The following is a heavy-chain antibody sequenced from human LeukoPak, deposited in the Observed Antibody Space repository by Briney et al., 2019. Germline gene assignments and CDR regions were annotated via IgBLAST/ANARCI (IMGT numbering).Heavy chain of an antibody. CDR2: INHSGST. CDR3: ARGRAAAGKNYYYYYCMDV. CDR1: GGSFSGYY. D-gene: IGHD6-13*01. Sequence: PSETLSLTCAVYGGSFSGYYWSWIRQPPGKGLEWIGEINHSGSTNYNPSLKSRVTISVDTSKNQFSLKLSSVTAADTAVYYCARGRAAAGKNYYYYYCMDVWGKGTTVTVSS. J-gene: IGHJ6*03. V-gene: IGHV4-34*01.